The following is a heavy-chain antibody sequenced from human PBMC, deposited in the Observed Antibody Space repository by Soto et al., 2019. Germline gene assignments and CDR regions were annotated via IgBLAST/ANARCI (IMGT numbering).Heavy chain of an antibody. CDR3: ALGYCSGGSCWDFDY. CDR2: IYYSGST. J-gene: IGHJ4*02. V-gene: IGHV4-39*01. CDR1: GGSISSNNFY. Sequence: PSETLSLTCSVSGGSISSNNFYWGWIRQPPGKGLEWIGSIYYSGSTYYNPSLASRVTISVDTSKNQFSLKLSSVTAADTAVYYCALGYCSGGSCWDFDYWGQGSLVTVSS. D-gene: IGHD2-15*01.